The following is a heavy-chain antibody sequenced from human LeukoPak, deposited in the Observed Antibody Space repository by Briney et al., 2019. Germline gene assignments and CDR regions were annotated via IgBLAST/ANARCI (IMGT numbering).Heavy chain of an antibody. V-gene: IGHV4-31*03. D-gene: IGHD4-17*01. Sequence: SETLSLTCTVSGGSISSVGYYWSRIRQHPGKGLEWTGYIYYSGSTYYNPSLKSRVTISVDTSENQFSLRLSSVTAADTAVYYCARGDYGDYDFDYWGQGILVTVSS. CDR1: GGSISSVGYY. CDR2: IYYSGST. CDR3: ARGDYGDYDFDY. J-gene: IGHJ4*02.